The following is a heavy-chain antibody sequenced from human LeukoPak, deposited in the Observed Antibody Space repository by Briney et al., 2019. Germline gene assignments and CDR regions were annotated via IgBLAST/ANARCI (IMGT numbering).Heavy chain of an antibody. V-gene: IGHV3-23*01. CDR3: ARRGDSDTSVYSLQD. D-gene: IGHD3-22*01. J-gene: IGHJ4*02. Sequence: GGSLTVSCAASGFMFRSYAMSWARHAPGKGLEWLSSISGSGGSTYSADSMKGRFTISRDNSKMTLFLQMNSLRAEGTALYYCARRGDSDTSVYSLQDWGQGALVTVSS. CDR2: ISGSGGST. CDR1: GFMFRSYA.